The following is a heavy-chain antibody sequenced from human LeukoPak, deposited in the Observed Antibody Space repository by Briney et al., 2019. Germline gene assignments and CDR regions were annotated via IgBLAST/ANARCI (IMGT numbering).Heavy chain of an antibody. CDR2: ISGSGVTT. D-gene: IGHD1-26*01. Sequence: GGSLRLSCVASGFTFSSYAMSWVRQAPGKGLEWVSAISGSGVTTHYADSVKGRVTISRDNSKNTLYLQMNSLRAEDTALYYCAKSNSGSYHFYFDHWGQGTLVTVSS. CDR1: GFTFSSYA. J-gene: IGHJ4*02. V-gene: IGHV3-23*01. CDR3: AKSNSGSYHFYFDH.